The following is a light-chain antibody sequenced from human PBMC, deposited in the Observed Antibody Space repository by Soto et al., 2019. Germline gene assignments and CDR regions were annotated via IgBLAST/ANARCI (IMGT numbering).Light chain of an antibody. CDR2: ETS. CDR3: LLSYIGPRV. V-gene: IGLV7-46*01. Sequence: QAVVTQEPSLTVSPGGTVTITCGSSTGAVTSGHYPYWFQQKPGQAPMTLIYETSNKHSWTPARFSGSLLGGKAALTLSGAQPEDEADYYCLLSYIGPRVFGGGTKLTVL. J-gene: IGLJ2*01. CDR1: TGAVTSGHY.